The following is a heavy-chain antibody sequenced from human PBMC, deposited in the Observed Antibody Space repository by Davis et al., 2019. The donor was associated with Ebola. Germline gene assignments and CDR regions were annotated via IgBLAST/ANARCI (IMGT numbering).Heavy chain of an antibody. J-gene: IGHJ4*02. CDR1: GFTFRNYT. V-gene: IGHV3-30*04. CDR3: AKGKEGYNYFDY. CDR2: ISYDGRNE. Sequence: PGGSLRLSCAASGFTFRNYTMTWVRQAPGKGLEWVSLISYDGRNEYYADSVKGRFTVSRDNFKNTVYLQMNSLRPGDTAVYYCAKGKEGYNYFDYWGQGTLVTVSS. D-gene: IGHD5-24*01.